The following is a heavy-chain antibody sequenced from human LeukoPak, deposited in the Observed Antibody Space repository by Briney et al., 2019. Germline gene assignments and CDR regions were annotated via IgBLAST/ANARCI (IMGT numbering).Heavy chain of an antibody. V-gene: IGHV4-34*01. Sequence: PSETLSLTCAVYGGSFSGYYCSWIRQPPGKGLEWIGEINHSGSTNYNPSLKSRVTISVDTSKNQFSLKLSSVTAADTAVYYCALPGYSSGWHYFDYWSQRTLVTVSS. J-gene: IGHJ4*02. CDR3: ALPGYSSGWHYFDY. D-gene: IGHD6-19*01. CDR1: GGSFSGYY. CDR2: INHSGST.